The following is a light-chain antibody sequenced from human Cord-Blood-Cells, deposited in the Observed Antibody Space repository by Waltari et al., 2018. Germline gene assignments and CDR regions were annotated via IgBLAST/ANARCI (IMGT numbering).Light chain of an antibody. CDR3: QSYDSSLSGSRGV. Sequence: QSVLTQPPSVSGAPGKRVTIPCTGSSSNIGAGYDVHWYSQLPGTAPKPLIYGNSNRPSGVPDRFSGSKSGTSASLAITGLQAEDEADYYCQSYDSSLSGSRGVFGGGTKLTVL. CDR1: SSNIGAGYD. V-gene: IGLV1-40*01. J-gene: IGLJ2*01. CDR2: GNS.